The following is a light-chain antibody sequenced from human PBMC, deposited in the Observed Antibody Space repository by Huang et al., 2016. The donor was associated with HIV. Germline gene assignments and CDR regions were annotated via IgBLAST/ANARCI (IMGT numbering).Light chain of an antibody. CDR2: GAS. CDR1: QSVAKH. CDR3: HHYSNWPPTWT. Sequence: EIVMTQSPATLSVSPGERATLSCRASQSVAKHFAWYQQKPGQAPRLLIYGASTRATGIPARVSGSGSGTEFTRTISSLQSEDFAVYYCHHYSNWPPTWTFGQGTKVEIK. J-gene: IGKJ1*01. V-gene: IGKV3-15*01.